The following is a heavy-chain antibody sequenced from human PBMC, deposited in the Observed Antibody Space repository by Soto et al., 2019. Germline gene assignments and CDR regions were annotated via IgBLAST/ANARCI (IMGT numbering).Heavy chain of an antibody. D-gene: IGHD6-13*01. Sequence: GGAQRLSCAASGFTFEDYSRPWVPPAPGKGLEWVSGISWNSGTIVYADSVKGRFTISRDNAKNSLYLQMNSLRGEDTALYYCAKDMRGGSSSSRYYYGLDVWGQGTTVTVSS. V-gene: IGHV3-9*01. CDR3: AKDMRGGSSSSRYYYGLDV. CDR1: GFTFEDYS. CDR2: ISWNSGTI. J-gene: IGHJ6*02.